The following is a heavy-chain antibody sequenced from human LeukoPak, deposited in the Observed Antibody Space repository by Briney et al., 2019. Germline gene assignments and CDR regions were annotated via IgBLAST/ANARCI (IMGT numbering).Heavy chain of an antibody. V-gene: IGHV4-31*03. CDR1: GGSISSGGYY. Sequence: SQTLSLTCTVSGGSISSGGYYWSSIRQHPGKGLEWIGYIYFSGSTYYNPSLKSRVNISVDTSKNQFSLKLSSVTAADTAVYYCVSDRSGWYFDLWGRGTLVTVSS. CDR2: IYFSGST. J-gene: IGHJ2*01. CDR3: VSDRSGWYFDL.